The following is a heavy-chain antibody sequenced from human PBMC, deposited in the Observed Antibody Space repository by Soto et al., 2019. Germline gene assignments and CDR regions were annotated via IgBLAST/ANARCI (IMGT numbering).Heavy chain of an antibody. D-gene: IGHD2-15*01. V-gene: IGHV1-69*13. J-gene: IGHJ4*02. Sequence: GASVKVSCKASGGTFSSYAISWVRQAPGQGLEWMGGIIPIFGTANYAQKFQGRVTITADESTSTAYMELSSLRSEDTAVYYCATSRPICSGGSCYFFPLIDYWGQGTLVTVSS. CDR2: IIPIFGTA. CDR3: ATSRPICSGGSCYFFPLIDY. CDR1: GGTFSSYA.